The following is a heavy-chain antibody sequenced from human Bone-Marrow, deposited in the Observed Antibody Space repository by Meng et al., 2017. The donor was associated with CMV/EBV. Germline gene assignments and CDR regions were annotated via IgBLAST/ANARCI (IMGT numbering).Heavy chain of an antibody. J-gene: IGHJ3*02. Sequence: GGSLRLSCAASGFSFSSYWMHWVRQAPGKGLVWVARINNDGSSTSYADSVKGRLTISRDNAKNELYLQMNSLRAEDTAVYYCARKGVAGAFDIWGQGTMVTVSS. CDR1: GFSFSSYW. CDR2: INNDGSST. V-gene: IGHV3-74*01. CDR3: ARKGVAGAFDI. D-gene: IGHD2-15*01.